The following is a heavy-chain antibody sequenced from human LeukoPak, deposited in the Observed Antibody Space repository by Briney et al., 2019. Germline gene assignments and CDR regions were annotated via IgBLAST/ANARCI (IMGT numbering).Heavy chain of an antibody. CDR2: ISGSGGST. J-gene: IGHJ3*02. V-gene: IGHV3-23*01. Sequence: GGSLRLSCAASGFTFSSYAMSWVRQAPGKGLEWDSAISGSGGSTYYADSVKGRFTISRDNSKNTLYLQMNSLRAEDTAVYYCAKVGIVATIFSAFDIWGQGTMVTVSS. CDR3: AKVGIVATIFSAFDI. D-gene: IGHD5-12*01. CDR1: GFTFSSYA.